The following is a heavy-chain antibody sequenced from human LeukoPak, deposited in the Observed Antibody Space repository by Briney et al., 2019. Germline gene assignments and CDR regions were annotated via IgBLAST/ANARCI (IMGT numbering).Heavy chain of an antibody. CDR2: ISGSCCST. CDR3: ARQPNWNYGYFHY. V-gene: IGHV3-23*01. CDR1: GFTFSSYA. D-gene: IGHD1-7*01. J-gene: IGHJ4*02. Sequence: PGRTLRLFCASSGFTFSSYAMSCVRHAPGKGLECGSVISGSCCSTYYADSVKGRFTISRDNAKNSLHLQMKSLRAEDTAVYYCARQPNWNYGYFHYWGQGTLVSVSS.